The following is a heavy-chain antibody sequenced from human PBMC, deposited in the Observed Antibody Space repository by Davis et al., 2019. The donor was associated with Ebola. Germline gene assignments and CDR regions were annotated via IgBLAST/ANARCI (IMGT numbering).Heavy chain of an antibody. CDR2: INPHNGNT. Sequence: AASVPVSCQASGYTFTNYGITWVRQAPGQGLEWMGWINPHNGNTNYAQNVQGRVTMTTDTSTSTAYMEVGILRSDDTAVYYCARERLIVVVVAATGDYYYGMDVWGKGTTVTVSS. V-gene: IGHV1-18*04. CDR3: ARERLIVVVVAATGDYYYGMDV. D-gene: IGHD2-15*01. J-gene: IGHJ6*04. CDR1: GYTFTNYG.